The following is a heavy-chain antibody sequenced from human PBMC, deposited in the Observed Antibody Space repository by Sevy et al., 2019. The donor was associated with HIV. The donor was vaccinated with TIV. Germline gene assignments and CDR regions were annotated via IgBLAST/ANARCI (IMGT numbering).Heavy chain of an antibody. CDR2: ISGSGTRT. Sequence: GGSLRLSCAVSGFSFDSYGMTWVRQAPGKGLEWASGISGSGTRTYYADSVKGRFIISRDNSKNTLYLQMNSLRSEGTAIYYCGKGGGGHYDPDEIGYYFYYYNMDVWGKGTTVTVSS. CDR3: GKGGGGHYDPDEIGYYFYYYNMDV. V-gene: IGHV3-23*01. CDR1: GFSFDSYG. D-gene: IGHD3-22*01. J-gene: IGHJ6*03.